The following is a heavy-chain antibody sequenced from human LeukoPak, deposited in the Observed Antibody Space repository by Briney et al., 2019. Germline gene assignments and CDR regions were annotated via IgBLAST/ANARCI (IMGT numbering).Heavy chain of an antibody. J-gene: IGHJ4*02. CDR1: GFSFSSYS. CDR3: ARRAPSHDFDD. CDR2: ISWSSSTI. V-gene: IGHV3-48*01. Sequence: GGSLRLSCAASGFSFSSYSMNWVRQAPGKGLEWVSYISWSSSTIHYADSVKGRFTISRDNAKNSLYLQMNSLRVEDTALYYCARRAPSHDFDDWGQGTLVTVSS.